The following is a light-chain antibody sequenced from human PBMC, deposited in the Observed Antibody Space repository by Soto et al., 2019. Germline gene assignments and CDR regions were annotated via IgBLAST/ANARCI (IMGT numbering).Light chain of an antibody. CDR2: SVS. CDR3: QQYKTYPLT. Sequence: DIQMAQSPSSLSASVGDTVTLTCRASQDIGNSLAWLQQKPGRAPKSLISSVSSLQSGVPSRFSGSRYGADFTLTISNLQPEDFATYYCQQYKTYPLTFGGGTKVDIK. V-gene: IGKV1-16*01. CDR1: QDIGNS. J-gene: IGKJ4*02.